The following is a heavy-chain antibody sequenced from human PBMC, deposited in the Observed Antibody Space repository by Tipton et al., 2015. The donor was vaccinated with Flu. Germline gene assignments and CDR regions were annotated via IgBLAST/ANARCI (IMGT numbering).Heavy chain of an antibody. CDR2: IYYSGST. CDR1: GGSISSYY. Sequence: TLSLTCTVSGGSISSYYRSWIRQPPGKGLEWIGYIYYSGSTNYNPSLKSRVTISVDTSKNQFSLNLASVTAADTAVYYCARRSTTAAPHYFDYWGQGILVTVSS. V-gene: IGHV4-59*08. J-gene: IGHJ4*02. CDR3: ARRSTTAAPHYFDY. D-gene: IGHD1-1*01.